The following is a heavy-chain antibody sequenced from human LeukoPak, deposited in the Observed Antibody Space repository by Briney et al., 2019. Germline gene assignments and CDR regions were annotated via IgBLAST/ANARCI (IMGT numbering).Heavy chain of an antibody. CDR2: IKSETDSGTA. D-gene: IGHD6-25*01. CDR1: GFTFSDAW. CDR3: NTPHHPYKQRFDY. V-gene: IGHV3-15*01. Sequence: GGSLRLSCAASGFTFSDAWMNWVRQAPGKGLEWVGRIKSETDSGTADFAAPVKCRFTISRDNSKNTLQLQINSVKTEATAVYFCNTPHHPYKQRFDYWGQGTLVTVSS. J-gene: IGHJ4*02.